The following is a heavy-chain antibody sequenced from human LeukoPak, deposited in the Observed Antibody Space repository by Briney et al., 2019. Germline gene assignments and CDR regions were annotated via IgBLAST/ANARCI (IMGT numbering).Heavy chain of an antibody. D-gene: IGHD6-19*01. CDR1: GFTFSSYA. J-gene: IGHJ6*02. CDR3: ARGTPSSSGWLYYGMDV. Sequence: GRSLRLSCAASGFTFSSYAMHWVRQAPGKGLEWVAVISYDGSNKYYADSVKGRFTISRDNSKNTLYLQMNSLRTEDTAVYYCARGTPSSSGWLYYGMDVWGQGTTVTVSS. V-gene: IGHV3-30-3*01. CDR2: ISYDGSNK.